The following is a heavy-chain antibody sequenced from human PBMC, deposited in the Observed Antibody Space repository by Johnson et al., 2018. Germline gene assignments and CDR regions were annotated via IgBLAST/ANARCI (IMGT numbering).Heavy chain of an antibody. J-gene: IGHJ3*02. V-gene: IGHV3-23*04. CDR1: GFSISSYA. CDR3: ARVSHDVTRGYLGGGFDI. Sequence: VQLVESGGGLVQPGGSLRLSCAASGFSISSYAMSWVRQAPGKGLEWVSFVSARGDKTHYADSVKGRFTISRDNAKNTLYLQMNSLRAEDTALYSCARVSHDVTRGYLGGGFDIWGQGTVSTVSS. CDR2: VSARGDKT. D-gene: IGHD2-15*01.